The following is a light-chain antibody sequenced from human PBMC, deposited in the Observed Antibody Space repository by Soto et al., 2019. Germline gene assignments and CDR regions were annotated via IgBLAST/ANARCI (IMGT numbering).Light chain of an antibody. Sequence: QAASVSGSLGQWITISCTGTSSDVGGYNYVSWYQHHPGKAPKLIIYQVYSRPSGVSNRFSGSKFGNTASLTISGLQAEDEADYYCSSYTRTTTFVVFGGGTKVTVL. CDR1: SSDVGGYNY. CDR3: SSYTRTTTFVV. CDR2: QVY. J-gene: IGLJ3*02. V-gene: IGLV2-14*01.